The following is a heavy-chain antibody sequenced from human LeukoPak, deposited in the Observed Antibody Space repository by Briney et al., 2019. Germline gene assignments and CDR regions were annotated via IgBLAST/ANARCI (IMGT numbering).Heavy chain of an antibody. CDR1: GYTFTGYY. D-gene: IGHD6-13*01. Sequence: ASVKVSCKAFGYTFTGYYMHWVRQAPGQGLEWMGWINPNSGGTNYAQKFQGRVTMTRDTSISTAYMELSRLRSDDTAVYYCAREGIAAAAAFDYWGQGTLVTVSS. V-gene: IGHV1-2*02. CDR3: AREGIAAAAAFDY. CDR2: INPNSGGT. J-gene: IGHJ4*02.